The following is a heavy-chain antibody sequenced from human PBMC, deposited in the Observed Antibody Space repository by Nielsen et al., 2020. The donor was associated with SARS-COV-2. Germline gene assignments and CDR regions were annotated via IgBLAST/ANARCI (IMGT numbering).Heavy chain of an antibody. CDR2: INGDGGDK. D-gene: IGHD3-22*01. V-gene: IGHV3-7*01. Sequence: GESLKISCAASGFTFNTFAIHWVRQAPGKGLEWVASINGDGGDKYYVDSVKGRFTISRDNPKNSLYLQMGSLRAEDTAVYFCANSRAYYDSSGYLFDYWGQGSLVTVSS. J-gene: IGHJ4*02. CDR3: ANSRAYYDSSGYLFDY. CDR1: GFTFNTFA.